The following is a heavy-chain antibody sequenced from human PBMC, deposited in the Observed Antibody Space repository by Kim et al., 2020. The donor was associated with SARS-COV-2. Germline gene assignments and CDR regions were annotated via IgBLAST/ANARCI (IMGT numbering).Heavy chain of an antibody. V-gene: IGHV3-64*01. D-gene: IGHD6-19*01. J-gene: IGHJ3*02. Sequence: GGSLRLSCAASGFTFSSYAMHWVRQAPGKGLESVSAISSNGGSTYYANSVKGRFTISRDNSKNTLYLQIGSLRAEDMAVYYCARANKGQYSSGWYADAFDIWGQGIMVTVSS. CDR2: ISSNGGST. CDR3: ARANKGQYSSGWYADAFDI. CDR1: GFTFSSYA.